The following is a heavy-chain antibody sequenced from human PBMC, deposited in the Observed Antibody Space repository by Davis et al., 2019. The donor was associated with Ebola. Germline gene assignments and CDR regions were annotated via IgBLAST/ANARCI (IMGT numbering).Heavy chain of an antibody. V-gene: IGHV5-51*01. CDR2: IYPGDPDT. J-gene: IGHJ4*02. CDR1: GYSFTSYW. CDR3: ARQGRLVGDFDY. Sequence: GGSLRLSCKGSGYSFTSYWIGRVRQMPGKGLEWMGIIYPGDPDTRYSPSFQGQVTISADKSISTAYLQWSSLKASDTAIYYCARQGRLVGDFDYWGQGTLVTVSS. D-gene: IGHD2-2*01.